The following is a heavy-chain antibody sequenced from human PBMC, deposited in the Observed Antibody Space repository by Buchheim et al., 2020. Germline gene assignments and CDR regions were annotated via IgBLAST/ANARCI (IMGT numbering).Heavy chain of an antibody. CDR2: ISSSSSYT. Sequence: QVQLVESGGGLVKPGGSLRLSCAASGFTFSDYYMNWIRQAPGKGLEWVSYISSSSSYTNYADSVKGRFTISRDNAKNSLYLQVNSLRAENTAVYYCASGSSSWHPPDYWGQGTL. CDR3: ASGSSSWHPPDY. J-gene: IGHJ4*02. CDR1: GFTFSDYY. V-gene: IGHV3-11*06. D-gene: IGHD6-13*01.